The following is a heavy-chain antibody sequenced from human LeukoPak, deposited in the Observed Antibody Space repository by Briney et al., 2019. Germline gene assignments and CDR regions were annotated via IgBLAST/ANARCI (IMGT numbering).Heavy chain of an antibody. J-gene: IGHJ5*02. CDR2: INPNSGGT. CDR1: GYTFTGYY. D-gene: IGHD2-15*01. Sequence: ASVKVSCKASGYTFTGYYMHWVRQAPGQGLEGMGWINPNSGGTNYAQKFQGRVTMTRDTSISTAYMELSRLRSDDTAVYYCAREGYCSGGSCYPNWFDPWGQGTLVTVSS. V-gene: IGHV1-2*02. CDR3: AREGYCSGGSCYPNWFDP.